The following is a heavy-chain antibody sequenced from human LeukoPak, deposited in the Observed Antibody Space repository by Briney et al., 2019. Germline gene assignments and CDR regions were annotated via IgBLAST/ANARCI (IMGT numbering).Heavy chain of an antibody. J-gene: IGHJ6*02. V-gene: IGHV3-13*01. CDR3: TRGSYYGLDV. CDR2: IGTAGDT. CDR1: GFTFSSYD. Sequence: PGGSLRLSCVASGFTFSSYDMHWVRQVIGKGLEWVSAIGTAGDTHYPGSVKGRFTISRENAKKSLYLQMNSLRAGDTAVYYCTRGSYYGLDVWGQGTKVTVSS.